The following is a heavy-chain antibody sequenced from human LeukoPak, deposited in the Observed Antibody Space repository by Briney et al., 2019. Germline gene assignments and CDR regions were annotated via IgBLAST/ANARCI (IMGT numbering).Heavy chain of an antibody. Sequence: SSETLSLTCTVSGGSISSGSYYWSWIRQPAGKGLEWIGRIYTSGSTNYNPSLKSRVTISVDTSKNQFSLKLSSVTAADTAVYYCARDGWSGLTYYYDSGDAFDIWGQGTMVTVSS. CDR3: ARDGWSGLTYYYDSGDAFDI. CDR2: IYTSGST. V-gene: IGHV4-61*02. J-gene: IGHJ3*02. CDR1: GGSISSGSYY. D-gene: IGHD3-22*01.